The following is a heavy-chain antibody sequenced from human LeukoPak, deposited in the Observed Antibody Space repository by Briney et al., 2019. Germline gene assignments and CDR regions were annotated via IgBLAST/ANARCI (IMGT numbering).Heavy chain of an antibody. CDR1: GGTFSSYA. J-gene: IGHJ6*02. V-gene: IGHV1-69*05. CDR3: ARDRSTIAARRGPYYYYGMDV. D-gene: IGHD6-6*01. Sequence: SVKVSCKASGGTFSSYAISWVRQAPGQGLEWMGGIIPIFGTANYAQKLQGRVTMTTDTSTSTAYMELRSLRSDDTAVYYCARDRSTIAARRGPYYYYGMDVWGQGTTVTVSS. CDR2: IIPIFGTA.